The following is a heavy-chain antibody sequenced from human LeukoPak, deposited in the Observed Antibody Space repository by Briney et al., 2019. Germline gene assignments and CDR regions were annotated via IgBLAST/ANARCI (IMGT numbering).Heavy chain of an antibody. CDR2: INSDGSST. CDR3: ARELGAGRISSSRHFDY. J-gene: IGHJ4*02. D-gene: IGHD6-13*01. V-gene: IGHV3-74*01. Sequence: TGGSLRLSCAASGFTFSSYWMHWVRQAPGKGLVWVSRINSDGSSTSYADSVKGRFTISRDNAKNTLYLQMNSLRAEDTAVYYCARELGAGRISSSRHFDYWGQGTLVTVSS. CDR1: GFTFSSYW.